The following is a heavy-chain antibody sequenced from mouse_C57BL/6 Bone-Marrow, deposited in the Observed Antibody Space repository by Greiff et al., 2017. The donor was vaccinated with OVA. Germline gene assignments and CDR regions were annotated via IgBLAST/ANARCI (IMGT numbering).Heavy chain of an antibody. CDR2: ISDGGSYT. J-gene: IGHJ1*03. CDR1: GFTFSSYA. Sequence: EVMLVESGGGLVKPGGSLKLSCAASGFTFSSYAMSWVRQTPEKRLEWVATISDGGSYTYYPDNVKGRFTISRDNAKNNLYLQMSHRKSEDTAMYYCARDRKSGYWYFDVWGTGTTVTVSS. CDR3: ARDRKSGYWYFDV. V-gene: IGHV5-4*01.